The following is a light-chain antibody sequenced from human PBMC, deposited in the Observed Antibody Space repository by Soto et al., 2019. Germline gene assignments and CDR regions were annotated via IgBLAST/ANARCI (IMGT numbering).Light chain of an antibody. CDR1: SRDVGSYNL. Sequence: QSVLTQPASVSGSPGQSITISCTGTSRDVGSYNLVSWYQQHPGKAPKLMIYEGSKRPSGVSNRFSGSKSGNTASLTISGLQAEDEADYYCCSYAGSSTYVFGNGTRSQS. CDR3: CSYAGSSTYV. J-gene: IGLJ1*01. V-gene: IGLV2-23*01. CDR2: EGS.